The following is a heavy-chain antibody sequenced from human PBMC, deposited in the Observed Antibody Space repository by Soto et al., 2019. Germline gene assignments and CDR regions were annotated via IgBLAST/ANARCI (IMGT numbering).Heavy chain of an antibody. Sequence: TSETLSLTCAVHGGSFSDYYWSWIRQPPGKGLEWIGEINYSGRTNYNPSLKSRVTISVDTSKNQFSLKLSFVTAADTAVYYCATMGTPATGLYFFDYWGQGSLVTVSS. D-gene: IGHD2-15*01. J-gene: IGHJ4*02. CDR3: ATMGTPATGLYFFDY. V-gene: IGHV4-34*01. CDR2: INYSGRT. CDR1: GGSFSDYY.